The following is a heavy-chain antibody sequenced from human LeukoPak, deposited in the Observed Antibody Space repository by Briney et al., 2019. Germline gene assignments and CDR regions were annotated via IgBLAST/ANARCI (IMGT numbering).Heavy chain of an antibody. Sequence: PSETLSLTCTVSGGSISSYYWSWIRQPPGKGLEWIGYIYYSGSTNYNPSLKSRVTISVDTSKNQFSLKLSSVTAADTAVYYCARDSTEMATMGWYFDLWGRGTLVTVSS. D-gene: IGHD5-24*01. CDR2: IYYSGST. CDR3: ARDSTEMATMGWYFDL. CDR1: GGSISSYY. J-gene: IGHJ2*01. V-gene: IGHV4-59*12.